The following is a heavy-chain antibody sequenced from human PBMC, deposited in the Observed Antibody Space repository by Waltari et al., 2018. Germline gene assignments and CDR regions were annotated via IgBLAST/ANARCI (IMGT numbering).Heavy chain of an antibody. D-gene: IGHD6-19*01. CDR3: ATVGGKQWLVKLLGYSYGMDV. CDR1: GYTLTELS. V-gene: IGHV1-24*01. Sequence: QVQLVQSGAEVKKPGASVKVSCKVSGYTLTELSMHWVRQAPGKGLEWMGGFDPEDGETIYAQKFQGRVTMTEDTSTDTAYMELSSLRSEDTAVYYCATVGGKQWLVKLLGYSYGMDVWGQGTTVTVSS. CDR2: FDPEDGET. J-gene: IGHJ6*02.